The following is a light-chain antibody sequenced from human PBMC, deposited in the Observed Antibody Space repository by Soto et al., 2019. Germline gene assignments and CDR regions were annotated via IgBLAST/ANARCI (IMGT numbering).Light chain of an antibody. CDR1: QGISSY. CDR3: QQSYNTPLT. V-gene: IGKV1-39*01. CDR2: AAS. J-gene: IGKJ1*01. Sequence: DVQMALSPSPLSASVRDRVTITCRASQGISSYLAWYQQKPGKAPKLLIYAASTLQSGVPSRFRGGASGTDFTLTISSLQLDDFATYYCQQSYNTPLTFGQGTKVDIK.